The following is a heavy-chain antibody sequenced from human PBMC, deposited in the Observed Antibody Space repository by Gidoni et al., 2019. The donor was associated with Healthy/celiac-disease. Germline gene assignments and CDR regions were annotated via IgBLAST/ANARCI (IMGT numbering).Heavy chain of an antibody. J-gene: IGHJ3*02. CDR2: IYYSGST. CDR3: ARHWGTRDAFDI. Sequence: QVQLQESGPGLVKPSETLSPTCTVSGGSISSYYWSWIRQPPGKGLEWIGYIYYSGSTNYNPSLKSRVTISVDTSKNQFSLKLSSVTAADTAVYYCARHWGTRDAFDIWGQGTMVTVSS. V-gene: IGHV4-59*08. D-gene: IGHD3-16*01. CDR1: GGSISSYY.